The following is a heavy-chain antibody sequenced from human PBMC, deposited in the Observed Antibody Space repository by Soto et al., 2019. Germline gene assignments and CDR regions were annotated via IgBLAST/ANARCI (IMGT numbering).Heavy chain of an antibody. CDR3: ARDRGMTTLRPAIDY. Sequence: GGSLRLSCAACGFTFSSYSMNWVRQAPGKGLEWVSSISSSSSYIYYADSVKGRFTISRDNAKNSLYLQMNSLRAEDTAVYYCARDRGMTTLRPAIDYWGQGTLVTVSS. V-gene: IGHV3-21*01. CDR2: ISSSSSYI. J-gene: IGHJ4*02. CDR1: GFTFSSYS. D-gene: IGHD4-17*01.